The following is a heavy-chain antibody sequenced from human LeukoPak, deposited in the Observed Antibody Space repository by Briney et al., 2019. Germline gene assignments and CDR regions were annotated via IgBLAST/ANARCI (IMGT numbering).Heavy chain of an antibody. J-gene: IGHJ4*02. CDR1: GYSFTSYW. D-gene: IGHD2-2*01. V-gene: IGHV5-51*01. CDR3: ARPPGYCSSTSCPFDY. CDR2: IYPGDSDT. Sequence: GESLKISCKGSGYSFTSYWIGWVRQMPGKGREWMGIIYPGDSDTRYSPSFQGQVTISADKSISTAYLQWSSLKASDTAMYYCARPPGYCSSTSCPFDYWGQGTLVTVSS.